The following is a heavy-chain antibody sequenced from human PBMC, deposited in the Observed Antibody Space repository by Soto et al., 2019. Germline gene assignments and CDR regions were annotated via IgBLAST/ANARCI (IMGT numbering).Heavy chain of an antibody. CDR2: IIPIFGTA. J-gene: IGHJ4*02. D-gene: IGHD1-26*01. CDR1: GGTFSSYA. V-gene: IGHV1-69*01. Sequence: QVQLVQSGAEVKKPGSSVKVSCKASGGTFSSYAISWVRQAPGQGLEWMGGIIPIFGTANYAQKFQGRVTPTADESTSTAYMELSSLRSEDTAVYYCARDPLGVGYLMTGCDFDYWGQGTLVTVSS. CDR3: ARDPLGVGYLMTGCDFDY.